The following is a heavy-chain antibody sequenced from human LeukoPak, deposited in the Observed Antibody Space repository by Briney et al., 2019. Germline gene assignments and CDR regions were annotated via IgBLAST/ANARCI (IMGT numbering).Heavy chain of an antibody. D-gene: IGHD3-9*01. CDR2: IYLSGST. CDR1: GGSLSSYY. V-gene: IGHV4-4*07. J-gene: IGHJ6*02. CDR3: ARASHRSHDTIYGMDV. Sequence: SETLSLTCTVSGGSLSSYYWSWIRQSAGKGLEWVGHIYLSGSTKNNPSLKSRVSMSVDTSKNQFSLKLSSVTAADTAVHYCARASHRSHDTIYGMDVWGQGTTVIVSS.